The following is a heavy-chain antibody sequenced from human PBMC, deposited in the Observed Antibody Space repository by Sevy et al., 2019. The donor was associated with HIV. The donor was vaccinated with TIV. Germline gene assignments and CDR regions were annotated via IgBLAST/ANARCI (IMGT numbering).Heavy chain of an antibody. CDR2: IKQDGSEK. CDR3: ARRSLTKYRSAFDI. CDR1: GFTFSSYW. J-gene: IGHJ3*02. V-gene: IGHV3-7*03. D-gene: IGHD3-16*02. Sequence: GGSLRLSCAASGFTFSSYWMSWVRQAPGKGLEWVANIKQDGSEKYYVDSVKGRFTISRDNAKNSLYLQMNSLRAEDTAVYYCARRSLTKYRSAFDIWGQGTMVTVSS.